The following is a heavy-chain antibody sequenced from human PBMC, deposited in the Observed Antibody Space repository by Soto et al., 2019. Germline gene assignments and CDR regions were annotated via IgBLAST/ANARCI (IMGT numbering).Heavy chain of an antibody. CDR3: AIYHLELFRFDY. V-gene: IGHV1-18*04. J-gene: IGHJ4*02. CDR2: ISLYNGNT. D-gene: IGHD2-2*01. CDR1: AFSFTSHG. Sequence: ASVKVSCKAYAFSFTSHGISWVREAPGQGLELMGWISLYNGNTNYAQQFQGRVTMTTDTSTSTAYMELRSLRSDDTAMYFCAIYHLELFRFDYWGQGTLVTVYS.